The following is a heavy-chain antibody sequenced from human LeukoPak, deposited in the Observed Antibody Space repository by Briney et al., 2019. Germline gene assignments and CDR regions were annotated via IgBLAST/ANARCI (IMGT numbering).Heavy chain of an antibody. J-gene: IGHJ6*02. CDR2: IYYSGST. V-gene: IGHV4-59*01. CDR1: GGSISSDY. Sequence: SETLSLTCTVSGGSISSDYWSWIRQPPGKGLEWIGNIYYSGSTNYNPSLKSRVTIPVDTSKNQFSVKLSSVTAADTAVYYCARDSTFYGMDVWGQGTTVTVSS. CDR3: ARDSTFYGMDV. D-gene: IGHD2/OR15-2a*01.